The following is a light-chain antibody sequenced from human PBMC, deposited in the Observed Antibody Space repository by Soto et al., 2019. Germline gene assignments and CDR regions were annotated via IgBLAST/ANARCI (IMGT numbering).Light chain of an antibody. V-gene: IGKV4-1*01. CDR3: QQYYSIPYT. Sequence: DIVMTQSPDSLAVSLGERATINCKSSQSVLYTSDNKNYLAWYQQKPGQPPKVVIYWASTRESGVPDRFSGSGSGTDFTLTISSLQAEDVAVYYCQQYYSIPYTFGQGTKLEIK. CDR2: WAS. CDR1: QSVLYTSDNKNY. J-gene: IGKJ2*01.